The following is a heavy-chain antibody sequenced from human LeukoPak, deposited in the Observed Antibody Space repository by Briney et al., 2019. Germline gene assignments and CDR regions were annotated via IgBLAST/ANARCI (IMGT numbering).Heavy chain of an antibody. V-gene: IGHV4-59*01. D-gene: IGHD6-13*01. CDR1: GGSISSYY. Sequence: SETLSLTFTVSGGSISSYYWSWIRQPPGKGLEWIGYIYYSVSTNYNPSLKSRVTISVDTSRNQFSLKLSSVTAADTAVYYCARFDSAAAGTDYWGQGTLVTVSS. J-gene: IGHJ4*02. CDR3: ARFDSAAAGTDY. CDR2: IYYSVST.